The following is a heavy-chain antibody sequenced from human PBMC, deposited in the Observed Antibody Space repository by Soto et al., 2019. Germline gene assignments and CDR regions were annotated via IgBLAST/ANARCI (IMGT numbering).Heavy chain of an antibody. D-gene: IGHD4-17*01. CDR2: ISHSGST. CDR1: GGSFSGYY. V-gene: IGHV4-34*01. Sequence: LSLTCAVYGGSFSGYYWSWIRQPPGKGLEWIGEISHSGSTNYNASLKSRVTISVDTSKNQFSLKLSSVTAADTAVYYCARGGTDYGDYEPYYYGMDVRGQGTTVTVSS. J-gene: IGHJ6*02. CDR3: ARGGTDYGDYEPYYYGMDV.